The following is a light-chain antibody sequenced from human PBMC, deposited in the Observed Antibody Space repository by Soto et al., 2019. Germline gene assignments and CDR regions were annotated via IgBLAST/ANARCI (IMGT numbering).Light chain of an antibody. CDR1: SSDVGGYNY. V-gene: IGLV2-14*01. Sequence: LTQPASVSGSPGQSITISCTGTSSDVGGYNYVSWYQQHPGKAPKLMIYEVSNRPSGVSNRFSGSKSGNTASLTISGPQAEDEADYYCSSYTSSSTRVFGTGTKVTV. CDR3: SSYTSSSTRV. CDR2: EVS. J-gene: IGLJ1*01.